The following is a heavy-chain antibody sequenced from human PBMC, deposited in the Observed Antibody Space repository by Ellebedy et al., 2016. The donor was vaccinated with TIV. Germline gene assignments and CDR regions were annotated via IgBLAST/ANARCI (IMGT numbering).Heavy chain of an antibody. J-gene: IGHJ6*02. CDR1: GYTFTGYY. CDR2: INPNTGGT. V-gene: IGHV1-2*02. Sequence: AASVKVSCKASGYTFTGYYIHWVRQAPGQGLEWMGWINPNTGGTNYAQKFQGRVSVARDTSITTAYMELSRLTSDDTAMYYCARVKQILAQGQTYGLDVWGRGTTVTVSS. D-gene: IGHD3-3*02. CDR3: ARVKQILAQGQTYGLDV.